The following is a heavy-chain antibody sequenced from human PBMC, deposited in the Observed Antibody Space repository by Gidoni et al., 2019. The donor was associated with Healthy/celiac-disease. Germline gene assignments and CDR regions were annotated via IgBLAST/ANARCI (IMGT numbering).Heavy chain of an antibody. CDR1: GFTFSSYG. J-gene: IGHJ4*02. V-gene: IGHV3-33*01. CDR3: AREAGGMATD. CDR2: IWYDGSNK. Sequence: QVQLVESGGGVVQPGRSLRLSCAASGFTFSSYGRHCVRQAPGKGLEWVAVIWYDGSNKYYADSVKGRFTISRDNSKNTLYLQMNSLRAEDTAVYYCAREAGGMATDWGQGTLVTVSS.